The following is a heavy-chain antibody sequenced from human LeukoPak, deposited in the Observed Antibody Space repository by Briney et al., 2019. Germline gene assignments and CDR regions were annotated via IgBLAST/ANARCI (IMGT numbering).Heavy chain of an antibody. D-gene: IGHD1-1*01. J-gene: IGHJ3*02. V-gene: IGHV1-46*03. Sequence: ASVSVSCKASGYTFTTYFIHWVRQPPGQGLEWMGIINPSGGSTSYAQKFQGRITMTRDTPTSTVYMELSSLRSEDTAVYYCTRSSGTTVGAFDIWGQGTMVTVSS. CDR3: TRSSGTTVGAFDI. CDR2: INPSGGST. CDR1: GYTFTTYF.